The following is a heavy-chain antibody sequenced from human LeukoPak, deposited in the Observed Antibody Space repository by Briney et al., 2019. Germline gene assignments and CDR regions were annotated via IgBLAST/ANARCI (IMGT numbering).Heavy chain of an antibody. CDR2: IIGSGGSA. CDR3: AKDLYDSSGYRLFDY. V-gene: IGHV3-23*01. D-gene: IGHD3-22*01. J-gene: IGHJ4*02. Sequence: PGGSLRRSCAASGFSFSSYAMSWVRQAPGKGLEWVSTIIGSGGSAYYADSVKGQFTISRDNFKNTLYLQMNSLRVEDTAVYYCAKDLYDSSGYRLFDYWGQGALVTVSS. CDR1: GFSFSSYA.